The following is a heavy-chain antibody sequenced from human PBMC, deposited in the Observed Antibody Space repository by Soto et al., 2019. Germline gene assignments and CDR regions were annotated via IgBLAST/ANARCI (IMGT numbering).Heavy chain of an antibody. Sequence: EVQLVESGGGLVKPGGSLRLSCAASGFTFSSYSMNWVRQAPGKGLEWVSSISSSSSYIYYADSVKGRFTISRDNAKKSLYLQMNSLRAEDTAVYYCARGGVAVAGTGYFDLWGRGTLVTVSS. J-gene: IGHJ2*01. CDR1: GFTFSSYS. D-gene: IGHD6-19*01. V-gene: IGHV3-21*01. CDR3: ARGGVAVAGTGYFDL. CDR2: ISSSSSYI.